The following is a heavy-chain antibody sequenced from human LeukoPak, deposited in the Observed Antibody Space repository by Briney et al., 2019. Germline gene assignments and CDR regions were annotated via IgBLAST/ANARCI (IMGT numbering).Heavy chain of an antibody. CDR3: AKKGGDTVSDYYYGMDV. D-gene: IGHD4-17*01. J-gene: IGHJ6*02. V-gene: IGHV1-69*13. Sequence: ASVKVSCKASGGTFSSYAISWVRQAPGQGLEWMGGIIPIFGTANYAQKFQGRVTITADESTSTAYMELSSLRSEDTAVYYCAKKGGDTVSDYYYGMDVWGQGTTVTVSS. CDR1: GGTFSSYA. CDR2: IIPIFGTA.